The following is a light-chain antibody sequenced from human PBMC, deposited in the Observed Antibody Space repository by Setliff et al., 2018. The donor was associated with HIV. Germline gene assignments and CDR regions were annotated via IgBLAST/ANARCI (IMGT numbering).Light chain of an antibody. V-gene: IGLV2-14*02. J-gene: IGLJ2*01. CDR1: SGDVGKYSL. CDR3: SSYTSRSTVV. Sequence: QSALTQPASVSGSPGQSITISCNGTSGDVGKYSLVSWYQQHPGKAPKLMIYEVSKRPSGVSNRFSGSKSGNTASLTISGLQAEDEADYYCSSYTSRSTVVFGGGTKVTVL. CDR2: EVS.